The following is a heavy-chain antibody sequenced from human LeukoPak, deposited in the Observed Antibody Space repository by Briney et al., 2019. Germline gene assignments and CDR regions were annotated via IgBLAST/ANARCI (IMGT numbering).Heavy chain of an antibody. Sequence: PSETLSLTCTVSGGSISSGGYYWSWIRQHPGKGLEWIGYIYYSGSTYYNPSLKSRVTISVDTSKNQFSLKLSSVTAADTAVYYCARGGARLYSYGYVFGYWGQGTLATVSS. CDR3: ARGGARLYSYGYVFGY. D-gene: IGHD5-18*01. CDR1: GGSISSGGYY. CDR2: IYYSGST. J-gene: IGHJ4*02. V-gene: IGHV4-31*03.